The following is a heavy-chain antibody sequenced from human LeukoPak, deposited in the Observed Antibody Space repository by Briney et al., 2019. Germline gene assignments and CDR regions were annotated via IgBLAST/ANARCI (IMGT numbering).Heavy chain of an antibody. CDR3: ARELDY. Sequence: GGSLRLSCAASGFTFSTYSMNWVRQAPGKGLEWVSSISSNNRYIYYADSVKGRFTISRDNSKNTLYLQMNSLRAEDTAVYYCARELDYWGQGTLVTVSS. CDR2: ISSNNRYI. V-gene: IGHV3-21*04. J-gene: IGHJ4*02. CDR1: GFTFSTYS.